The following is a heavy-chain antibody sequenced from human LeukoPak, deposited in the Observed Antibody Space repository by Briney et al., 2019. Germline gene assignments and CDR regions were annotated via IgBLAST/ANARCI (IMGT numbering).Heavy chain of an antibody. V-gene: IGHV1-18*01. D-gene: IGHD3-10*01. CDR2: ISAYNGNT. Sequence: ASVKVSCKASSYTFTSYGISWVRQAPGQGLEWMGWISAYNGNTNYAQKLQGRVTMTTDTSTSTAYMELRSLRSDDTAVYYCARVEGSGPRDYFDYWGQGTLVTVSS. CDR3: ARVEGSGPRDYFDY. J-gene: IGHJ4*02. CDR1: SYTFTSYG.